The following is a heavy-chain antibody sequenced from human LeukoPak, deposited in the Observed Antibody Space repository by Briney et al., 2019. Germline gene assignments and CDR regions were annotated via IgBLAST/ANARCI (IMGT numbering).Heavy chain of an antibody. CDR3: ASHGQAYCGGDCYFDY. V-gene: IGHV1-69*02. D-gene: IGHD2-21*02. Sequence: GASVKVSCKASGGTFSSYTISWVRQAPGQGLEWMGRIIPILGIANYAQKFQGRVTITADKSTSTAHMELSSLRSEDTAVYYCASHGQAYCGGDCYFDYWGQGTLVTVSS. CDR1: GGTFSSYT. J-gene: IGHJ4*02. CDR2: IIPILGIA.